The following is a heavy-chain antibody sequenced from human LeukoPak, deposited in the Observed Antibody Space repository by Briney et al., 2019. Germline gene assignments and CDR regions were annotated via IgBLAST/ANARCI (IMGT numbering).Heavy chain of an antibody. CDR1: GFSLSTNAVG. Sequence: SGPALVKPTQTLTLTCTFSGFSLSTNAVGVGWIRQPPGKALEWLAVIYWDDDNRYSPSLKSRLTITKDTSKNQVVLRMTNMDPVDTGTYYCAHSCGGGNSAYLDYWGQGTLVTVSS. CDR3: AHSCGGGNSAYLDY. V-gene: IGHV2-5*02. J-gene: IGHJ4*02. D-gene: IGHD2-21*01. CDR2: IYWDDDN.